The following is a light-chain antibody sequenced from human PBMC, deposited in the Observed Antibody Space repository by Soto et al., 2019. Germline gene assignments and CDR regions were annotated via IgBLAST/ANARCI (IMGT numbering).Light chain of an antibody. CDR3: CSDAGLSAVV. J-gene: IGLJ2*01. CDR1: STNVGGNNL. V-gene: IGLV2-23*03. Sequence: QSALTQPASVSASPGQSITISCTGTSTNVGGNNLVSWYQHHPGNAPNLIIIEGTKPPSGASSRFSGSNAGNTAPPTSARLHAEDDDYYSGCSDAGLSAVVFGGGTKLTVL. CDR2: EGT.